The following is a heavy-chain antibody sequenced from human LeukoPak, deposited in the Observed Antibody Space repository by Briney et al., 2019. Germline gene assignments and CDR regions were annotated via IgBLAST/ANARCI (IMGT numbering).Heavy chain of an antibody. Sequence: GGSLRLSCAASGFTFSSYAMHWVRQAPGKGLEWVAVISYDGSNKYYADSVKGRFTISRDNSKNTLYLQMNSLRAEDTAVYYYARSGEIDGANWFDPWGQGTLVTVSS. CDR3: ARSGEIDGANWFDP. J-gene: IGHJ5*02. D-gene: IGHD3-10*01. CDR2: ISYDGSNK. CDR1: GFTFSSYA. V-gene: IGHV3-30-3*01.